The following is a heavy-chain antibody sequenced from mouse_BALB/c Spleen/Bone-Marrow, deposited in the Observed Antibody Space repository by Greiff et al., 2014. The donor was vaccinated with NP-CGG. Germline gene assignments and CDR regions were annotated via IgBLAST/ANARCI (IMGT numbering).Heavy chain of an antibody. J-gene: IGHJ4*01. D-gene: IGHD2-10*02. CDR2: ISDGGNYS. V-gene: IGHV5-4*02. Sequence: EVHLVESGGGLVKPGGSLKLSCAASGFTFSDYYIYWLRQTPEERLEWVATISDGGNYSNYPDSVKGRFTISRDNAKNNLYLQMSSLKSEDTAMYYCARSRMRYGAMDYWGQGTSVTVFS. CDR1: GFTFSDYY. CDR3: ARSRMRYGAMDY.